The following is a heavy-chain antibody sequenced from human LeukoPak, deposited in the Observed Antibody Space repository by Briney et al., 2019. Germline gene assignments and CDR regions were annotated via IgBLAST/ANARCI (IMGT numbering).Heavy chain of an antibody. D-gene: IGHD6-19*01. J-gene: IGHJ5*02. CDR3: AKSGVGGSGWYYWS. V-gene: IGHV3-23*01. Sequence: PGGSLRLSCAASGFTFSSYAMSWVRQAPGKGLEWVSAISGSGGSTYYVDSVKGRFTISRDNSKNTLYLQMNSLRAEDTAVYYCAKSGVGGSGWYYWSWGQGTLVTVSS. CDR1: GFTFSSYA. CDR2: ISGSGGST.